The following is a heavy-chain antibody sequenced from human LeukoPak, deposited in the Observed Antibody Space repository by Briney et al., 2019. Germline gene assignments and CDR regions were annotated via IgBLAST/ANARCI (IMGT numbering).Heavy chain of an antibody. J-gene: IGHJ4*02. CDR2: IYHSGST. V-gene: IGHV4-4*02. CDR3: ARDLGYCSGGRCDDS. CDR1: GGPISSSNW. D-gene: IGHD2-15*01. Sequence: SGTLSLTCAVSGGPISSSNWWSWVRQPPGKGLEWIGEIYHSGSTNYYPSLKSRVTILLDKSKNQFSLKLNSVTAADTAVYYCARDLGYCSGGRCDDSWGQGTLVTVSS.